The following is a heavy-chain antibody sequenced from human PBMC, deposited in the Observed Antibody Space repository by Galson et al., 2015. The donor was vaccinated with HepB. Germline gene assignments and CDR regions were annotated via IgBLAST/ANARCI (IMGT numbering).Heavy chain of an antibody. Sequence: SVKVSCKASGGTFSSYAISWVRQAPGQGLEWMGRIIPILGIANYAQKFQGRVTITADKSTSTAYMELSSLRSEDTAVYYCARCPADPPYYYYGMDVWGQGTTVTVSS. V-gene: IGHV1-69*04. CDR2: IIPILGIA. CDR3: ARCPADPPYYYYGMDV. D-gene: IGHD2-2*01. J-gene: IGHJ6*02. CDR1: GGTFSSYA.